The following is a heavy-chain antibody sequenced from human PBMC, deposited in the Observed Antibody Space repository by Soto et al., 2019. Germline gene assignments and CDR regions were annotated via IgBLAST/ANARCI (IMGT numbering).Heavy chain of an antibody. CDR1: SGSISSSNW. CDR3: ARRRMQQLVLSFEYYYYMDV. V-gene: IGHV4-4*02. Sequence: SDTLSLTCAVFSGSISSSNWWSWVRQPPGKGLEWIGEIYHSGSTNYNPSLKSRVTISVDKSKNQFSLKLSSVTAADTAVYYCARRRMQQLVLSFEYYYYMDVWGKGTTVNVSS. J-gene: IGHJ6*03. D-gene: IGHD6-13*01. CDR2: IYHSGST.